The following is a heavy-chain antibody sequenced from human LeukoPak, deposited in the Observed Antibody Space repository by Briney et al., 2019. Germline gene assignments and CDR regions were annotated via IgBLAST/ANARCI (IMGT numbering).Heavy chain of an antibody. CDR2: IYYSGST. J-gene: IGHJ4*02. CDR1: GGSISSSSYY. D-gene: IGHD6-19*01. Sequence: SETLSLTCTVSGGSISSSSYYWGWIRQPPGKGLEWIGSIYYSGSTYYNPSLKSRVTISVDTSKNQFSLKLSSVTAADTAVYYCARDEGSGWYYFDYWGQGTLVTVSS. V-gene: IGHV4-39*07. CDR3: ARDEGSGWYYFDY.